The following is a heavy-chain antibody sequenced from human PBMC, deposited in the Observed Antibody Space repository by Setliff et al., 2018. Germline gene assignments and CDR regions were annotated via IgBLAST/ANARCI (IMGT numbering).Heavy chain of an antibody. Sequence: GGSLRLSCAASGFTFSTYRMHWVRQAPGKGLEWVAVIWGDGGTKYHADSVKGRFTISRDNSKNTLYLQMNSLRVGETAVYYCARTCSGSGCYAGLESWGQGTPVTVSS. J-gene: IGHJ4*02. D-gene: IGHD2-15*01. CDR1: GFTFSTYR. CDR2: IWGDGGTK. CDR3: ARTCSGSGCYAGLES. V-gene: IGHV3-33*08.